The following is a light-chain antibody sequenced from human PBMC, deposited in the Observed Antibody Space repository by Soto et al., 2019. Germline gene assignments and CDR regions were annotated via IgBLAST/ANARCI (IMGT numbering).Light chain of an antibody. CDR1: QTISTF. CDR2: RAS. V-gene: IGKV1-39*01. J-gene: IGKJ1*01. Sequence: DIQMTQSPASLSASVGDRVTISCRASQTISTFLNWYQQKPGTAPRLLIYRASSVQSGVPPRFRGSGSGRDFTLTISSLRPEDIATYFCQHSYSSPPWTFGQGTKVEV. CDR3: QHSYSSPPWT.